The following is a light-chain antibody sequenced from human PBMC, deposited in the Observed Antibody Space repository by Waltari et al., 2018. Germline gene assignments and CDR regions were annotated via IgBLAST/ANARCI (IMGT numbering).Light chain of an antibody. CDR2: YRSDSDK. CDR1: SGISVNTYR. CDR3: AIWYSSTWV. J-gene: IGLJ3*02. Sequence: QPVLTQPTSLSASPGASARFTCPLRSGISVNTYRIYWYQQKAGSPPRYLLRYRSDSDKRQGSGVPSRFSGAKDASTNVGLLLISGLQSEDEADYYCAIWYSSTWVFGGGTKLTVL. V-gene: IGLV5-39*01.